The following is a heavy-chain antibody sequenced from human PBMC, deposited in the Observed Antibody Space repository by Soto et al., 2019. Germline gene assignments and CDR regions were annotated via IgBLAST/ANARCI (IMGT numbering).Heavy chain of an antibody. J-gene: IGHJ4*02. CDR3: ARDRGDGYYFDF. CDR2: IYYSGNT. D-gene: IGHD3-10*01. CDR1: GDSISSGDYY. Sequence: SETLSLTCTVSGDSISSGDYYWSWIRQPPGKGLEWIGCIYYSGNTYYNPSLKSRVSISVDTSKNQFSLKLSSVTAADTAVFFCARDRGDGYYFDFWGPGTLVTVSS. V-gene: IGHV4-30-4*02.